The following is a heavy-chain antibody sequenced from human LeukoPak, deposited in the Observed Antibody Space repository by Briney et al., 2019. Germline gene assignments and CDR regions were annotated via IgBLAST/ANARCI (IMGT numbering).Heavy chain of an antibody. CDR1: GGSISRYY. D-gene: IGHD2-2*01. CDR3: ARGEYQLLPFGY. CDR2: IYYSGST. V-gene: IGHV4-59*01. Sequence: SETLSLTCTVSGGSISRYYWSWIRQPPGKGLEWIGYIYYSGSTNYNPSLKSRVTISADTSKNQFSLKLSSVTAADTAVYYCARGEYQLLPFGYWGQGTLVTVSS. J-gene: IGHJ4*02.